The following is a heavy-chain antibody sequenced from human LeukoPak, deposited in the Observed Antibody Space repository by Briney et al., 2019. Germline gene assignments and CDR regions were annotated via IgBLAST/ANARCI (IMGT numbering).Heavy chain of an antibody. CDR3: ARDPLGSGSYYGWDNWFDP. Sequence: SVKVSCKASGGTFSSYAISWVRQAPGQGLEWMGRIIPILGIANYAQKFQDRVTITADKSTSTAYVELSSLRSEDTAVYYCARDPLGSGSYYGWDNWFDPWGQGTLVTVSS. D-gene: IGHD3-10*02. V-gene: IGHV1-69*04. CDR1: GGTFSSYA. J-gene: IGHJ5*02. CDR2: IIPILGIA.